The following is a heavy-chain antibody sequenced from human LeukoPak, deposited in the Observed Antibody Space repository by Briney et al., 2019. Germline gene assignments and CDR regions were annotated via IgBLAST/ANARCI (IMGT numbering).Heavy chain of an antibody. D-gene: IGHD3-10*01. V-gene: IGHV3-23*01. Sequence: GGSLRLSCAASGFTFSSYAMSWVRQAPGKGLEWVSGISGSGGSTFYADSVKGRFTISRDNAKNSLYLQMNSLRAEDTAVYYCARDGEHYYGSGRGFDPWGQGTLVTVSS. CDR3: ARDGEHYYGSGRGFDP. J-gene: IGHJ5*02. CDR1: GFTFSSYA. CDR2: ISGSGGST.